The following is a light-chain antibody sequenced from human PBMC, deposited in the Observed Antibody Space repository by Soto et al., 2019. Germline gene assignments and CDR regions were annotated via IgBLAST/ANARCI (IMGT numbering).Light chain of an antibody. J-gene: IGLJ2*01. V-gene: IGLV2-14*01. CDR3: SSYTATTTLVV. Sequence: QSALTQPASVSGSPGQSITISCTGTISDISSYNYVSWYQQHAGKAPKLVIFEVTNRPSGVSSRFSGSKSGNTASLTISGLQAEEEADYYCSSYTATTTLVVFGGGTKLTVL. CDR1: ISDISSYNY. CDR2: EVT.